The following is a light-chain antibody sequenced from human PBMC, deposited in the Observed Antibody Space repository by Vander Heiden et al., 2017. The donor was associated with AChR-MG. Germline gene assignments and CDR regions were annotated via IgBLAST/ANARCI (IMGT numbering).Light chain of an antibody. CDR2: KDS. J-gene: IGLJ2*01. Sequence: SYELTQPPSVSVSLGQMARITCSGEALPKKYAYWYQQMPGHQQKPGQFAVLVIYKDSERPSGILERFSGSSSGTIVTLTISGVQAEDEADYYCLSADSSGTYVVFGGGTKLTVL. CDR1: ALPKKY. CDR3: LSADSSGTYVV. V-gene: IGLV3-16*01.